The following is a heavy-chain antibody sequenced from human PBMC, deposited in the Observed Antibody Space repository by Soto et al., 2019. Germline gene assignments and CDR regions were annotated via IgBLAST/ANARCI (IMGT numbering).Heavy chain of an antibody. V-gene: IGHV1-18*01. D-gene: IGHD3-9*01. Sequence: ASVKVSCKASGYTFTSYGISWVRQAPGQGLEWMGWISAYNGNTNYAQKLQGRVTMTTDTSTSTAYMELRSLRSDDTAVYYCARDFDDILTGSYYFDYWAQGTLVTVSS. J-gene: IGHJ4*02. CDR2: ISAYNGNT. CDR1: GYTFTSYG. CDR3: ARDFDDILTGSYYFDY.